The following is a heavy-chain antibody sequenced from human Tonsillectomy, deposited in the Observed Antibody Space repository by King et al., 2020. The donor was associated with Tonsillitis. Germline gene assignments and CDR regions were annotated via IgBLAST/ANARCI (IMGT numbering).Heavy chain of an antibody. J-gene: IGHJ1*01. CDR3: SRGFWSGYYLGYFNH. CDR2: INPSGGST. D-gene: IGHD3-3*01. Sequence: QLVQSGAEVKKPGSSVKVSCKASGYTFISCYIHWLRQAPGQGLEWMGMINPSGGSTDYAQKFQGRGTMTRDTSTSTVYMEVSSLRSEDTAVYYCSRGFWSGYYLGYFNHWGQGTLVTVSS. V-gene: IGHV1-46*01. CDR1: GYTFISCY.